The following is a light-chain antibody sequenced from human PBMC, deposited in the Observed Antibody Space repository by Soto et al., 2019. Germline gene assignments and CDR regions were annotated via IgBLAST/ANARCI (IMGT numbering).Light chain of an antibody. J-gene: IGKJ1*01. CDR3: QQRFSWPPWT. V-gene: IGKV3-11*01. Sequence: EVVLTQSPATLSLSPGGRATLSCRASEDVDIYLAWYQQRPGQAPSLLIYDTSKRATGIPARFTGTGSGIDFTLTISSLEPEDFAVYYCQQRFSWPPWTFGQGTKVEIK. CDR2: DTS. CDR1: EDVDIY.